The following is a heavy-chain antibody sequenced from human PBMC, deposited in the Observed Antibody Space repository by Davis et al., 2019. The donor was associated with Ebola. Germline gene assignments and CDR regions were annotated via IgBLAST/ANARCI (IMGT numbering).Heavy chain of an antibody. Sequence: AASVKVSCKASGGTFSSYAISWVRQAPGQGLEWMGWISAYNGNTNYAQKLQGRVTMTRNTSISTAYMELRSLRSDDTAVYYCARDRSSSWGQGTLVTVSS. J-gene: IGHJ4*02. D-gene: IGHD6-13*01. V-gene: IGHV1-18*01. CDR2: ISAYNGNT. CDR3: ARDRSSS. CDR1: GGTFSSYA.